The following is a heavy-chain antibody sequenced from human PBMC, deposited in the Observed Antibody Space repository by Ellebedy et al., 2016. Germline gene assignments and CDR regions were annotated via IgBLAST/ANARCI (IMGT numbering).Heavy chain of an antibody. Sequence: GGSLRLXXAASGFTFSSYWMHWVRQAPGKGLVWVSRIKTDGSSTNYADSVKGRFTISRDNAKNTLYLQMNSLRAEDTAVYYCTRERFDPWGQGTLVTVFS. J-gene: IGHJ5*02. V-gene: IGHV3-74*01. CDR1: GFTFSSYW. CDR2: IKTDGSST. CDR3: TRERFDP.